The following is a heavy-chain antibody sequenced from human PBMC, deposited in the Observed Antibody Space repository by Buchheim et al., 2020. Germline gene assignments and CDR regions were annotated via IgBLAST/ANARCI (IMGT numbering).Heavy chain of an antibody. D-gene: IGHD1-26*01. CDR1: GYTFSDYH. Sequence: QVQLVQSGAEVKKPGASVKVSCKASGYTFSDYHIHWVRQAPGQGLEWMGWISPNTGGTNYAQKFQGWVTMTSDTSISAAYMEVSRLRSDDTAVYYCAKDRGAQWEQRKYDGMDVWGQGTT. CDR2: ISPNTGGT. J-gene: IGHJ6*02. CDR3: AKDRGAQWEQRKYDGMDV. V-gene: IGHV1-2*04.